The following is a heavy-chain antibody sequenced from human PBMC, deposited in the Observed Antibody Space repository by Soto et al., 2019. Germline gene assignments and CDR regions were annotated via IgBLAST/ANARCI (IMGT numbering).Heavy chain of an antibody. CDR2: IIPIFGTP. V-gene: IGHV1-69*06. CDR1: GGSFSTYA. J-gene: IGHJ6*02. CDR3: AAPRTDGYKVPDPSTYYYYGLDV. D-gene: IGHD5-12*01. Sequence: SVKVSCKASGGSFSTYAVSWVRQAPGQGLEWMGGIIPIFGTPNYAQKFQGRVTITADRSTSTAYLELNSLRSEDTAVYYCAAPRTDGYKVPDPSTYYYYGLDVWGQGTTVTVSS.